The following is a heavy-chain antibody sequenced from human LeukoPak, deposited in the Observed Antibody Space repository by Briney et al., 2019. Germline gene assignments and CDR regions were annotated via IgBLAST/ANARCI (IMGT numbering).Heavy chain of an antibody. CDR2: IYYSGST. Sequence: PSETLSLTCTVSGGSISSSNYYWGWIRQPPGKGLEWIGSIYYSGSTYYNPSLKSRVTISVDTSKNQFSLKLNSVTAADTAVYYCARDSSITVIVVLTPFDYWGQGTLVTVSS. CDR1: GGSISSSNYY. CDR3: ARDSSITVIVVLTPFDY. D-gene: IGHD3-22*01. J-gene: IGHJ4*02. V-gene: IGHV4-39*07.